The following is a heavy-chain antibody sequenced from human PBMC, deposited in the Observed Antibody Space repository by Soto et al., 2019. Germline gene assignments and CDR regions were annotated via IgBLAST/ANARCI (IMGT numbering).Heavy chain of an antibody. CDR2: IYHSGST. Sequence: QVQLQESGPGLVKPSGTLSLTCAVSSGSISSSNWWSWVRQPPGKGLEWIGEIYHSGSTTYNPFLHVRVSIAVDKSKSQCSLNLSSVTAADTAVYYCARELAYGSGRSYFDYWCQGTLVTVSS. J-gene: IGHJ4*02. CDR1: SGSISSSNW. V-gene: IGHV4-4*02. CDR3: ARELAYGSGRSYFDY. D-gene: IGHD3-10*01.